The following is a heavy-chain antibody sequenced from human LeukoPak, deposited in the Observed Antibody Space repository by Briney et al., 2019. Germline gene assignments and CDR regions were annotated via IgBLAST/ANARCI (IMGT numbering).Heavy chain of an antibody. Sequence: ASVKVSCKASGYTFTSYDINWVRQATGQGLEWMGWMNPNSGNTGYAQKFQGRVTMTRNTSISTAYMELSSLRSEDTAVYYCARALLWFGENRPYYFDYWGQGTLVTVSS. CDR1: GYTFTSYD. CDR3: ARALLWFGENRPYYFDY. J-gene: IGHJ4*02. CDR2: MNPNSGNT. D-gene: IGHD3-10*01. V-gene: IGHV1-8*01.